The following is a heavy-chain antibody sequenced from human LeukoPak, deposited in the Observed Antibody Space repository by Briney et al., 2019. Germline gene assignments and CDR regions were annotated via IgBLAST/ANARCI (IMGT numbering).Heavy chain of an antibody. V-gene: IGHV1-24*01. CDR2: FDPEDGET. D-gene: IGHD3-22*01. CDR1: GYTLTELS. J-gene: IGHJ5*02. CDR3: ATVRMYYYDSSGRWFDP. Sequence: ASVKVSCKASGYTLTELSMHWVRQAPGKGLEWMGGFDPEDGETIYAQKFQGRVTMTEDTSTDTAYMELSSLRSEDTAVYYCATVRMYYYDSSGRWFDPWGQGTLVTVSS.